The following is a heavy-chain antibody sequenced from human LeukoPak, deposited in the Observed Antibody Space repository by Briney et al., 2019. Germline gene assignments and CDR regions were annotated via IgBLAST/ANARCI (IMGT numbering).Heavy chain of an antibody. J-gene: IGHJ5*02. Sequence: SETLSLTCTVSGYSISSGYYWGWIRQPPGQGLEWIGSIYHSGSTYYNPSLKSRVTISVDTSKNQFSLKLSSVTAADTAVYYCARARDRVAHWFDPWGQGTLVTVSS. V-gene: IGHV4-38-2*02. CDR3: ARARDRVAHWFDP. CDR2: IYHSGST. D-gene: IGHD3-3*01. CDR1: GYSISSGYY.